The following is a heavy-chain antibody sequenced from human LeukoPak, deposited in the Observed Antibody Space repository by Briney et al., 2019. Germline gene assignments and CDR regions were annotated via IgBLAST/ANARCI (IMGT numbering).Heavy chain of an antibody. Sequence: ASVKVSCKASGYTFTSYYMHWVRQAPGQGLEWMGIINPSGGSTSYAQKFQGRVTMTGDTSTSTVYMELSSLRSEDTAVYYCARASKGYGMDVWGQGTTVTVSS. CDR2: INPSGGST. CDR3: ARASKGYGMDV. CDR1: GYTFTSYY. J-gene: IGHJ6*02. V-gene: IGHV1-46*01.